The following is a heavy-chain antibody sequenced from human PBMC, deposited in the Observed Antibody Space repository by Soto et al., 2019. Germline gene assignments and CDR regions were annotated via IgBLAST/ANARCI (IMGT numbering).Heavy chain of an antibody. V-gene: IGHV3-11*01. CDR2: INTLSSAI. J-gene: IGHJ4*02. CDR3: ARRLQWQLRPLES. D-gene: IGHD6-19*01. Sequence: QEHLMESGGGLVKPGGSLRLSCAGSGFIFSDYYITWIRRAPGKGLEWVSYINTLSSAIYYADSVKGRFTISRDNAKNSVYLQMNSLRAEDTAVYYCARRLQWQLRPLESWGRGTLVTVSS. CDR1: GFIFSDYY.